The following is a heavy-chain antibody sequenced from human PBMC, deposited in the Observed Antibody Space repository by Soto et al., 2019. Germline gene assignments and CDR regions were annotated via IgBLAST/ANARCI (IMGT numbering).Heavy chain of an antibody. J-gene: IGHJ4*02. D-gene: IGHD2-2*02. Sequence: EVQLVESGGGLIQPGGSLRLSCAASGFTVSKNYMSWVRQAPGKGLEWVSVLYSGGTTYYADSVKGRFTISRDNSKNTLYLQMNSLRSEDTAVYSGVCYTTEYTGEYYQPFYWGQGTLVTVSS. V-gene: IGHV3-53*01. CDR3: VCYTTEYTGEYYQPFY. CDR2: LYSGGTT. CDR1: GFTVSKNY.